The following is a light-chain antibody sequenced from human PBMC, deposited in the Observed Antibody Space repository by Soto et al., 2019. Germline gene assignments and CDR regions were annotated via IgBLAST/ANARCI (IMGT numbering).Light chain of an antibody. Sequence: EIMMTQSPVTLSVSPGERATLSCRASQGVNSNLAWYQQKPGQAPRLLIYGASTRATGIPASFIGNGSGTEFTLTASSLQPEDFAVYYCQQYNNWPFTFGPGTKVDIK. CDR2: GAS. CDR1: QGVNSN. J-gene: IGKJ3*01. V-gene: IGKV3-15*01. CDR3: QQYNNWPFT.